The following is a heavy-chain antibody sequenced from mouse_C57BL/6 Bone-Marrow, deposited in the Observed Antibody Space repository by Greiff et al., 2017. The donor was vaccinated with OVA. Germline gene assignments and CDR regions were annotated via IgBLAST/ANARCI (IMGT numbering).Heavy chain of an antibody. CDR3: AREGLYDGNFYAMDY. V-gene: IGHV1-66*01. CDR2: IYPGSGNT. Sequence: QVQLQQSGPELVKPGASVKISCKASGYSFTSYYIHWVKQRPGQGLEWIGWIYPGSGNTKYNEKFKGKATLTADTSSSTAYMQLSSLTSEDSAVYYCAREGLYDGNFYAMDYWGQGTSVTVSS. J-gene: IGHJ4*01. D-gene: IGHD2-1*01. CDR1: GYSFTSYY.